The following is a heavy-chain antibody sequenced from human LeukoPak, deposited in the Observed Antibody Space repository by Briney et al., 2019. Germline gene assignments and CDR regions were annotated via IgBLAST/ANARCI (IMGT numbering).Heavy chain of an antibody. J-gene: IGHJ4*02. CDR2: ISSSSSYI. V-gene: IGHV3-21*01. CDR1: GFTFSSYS. CDR3: ASQYCSSTSCYVGLVGY. Sequence: PGGSLRLSCAASGFTFSSYSMNWVRQAPGKGLEWVSSISSSSSYIYYADSVKGRFTISRDNAKNSLYLQMNSLRAEDTAVYYCASQYCSSTSCYVGLVGYWGQGTLVTVPS. D-gene: IGHD2-2*01.